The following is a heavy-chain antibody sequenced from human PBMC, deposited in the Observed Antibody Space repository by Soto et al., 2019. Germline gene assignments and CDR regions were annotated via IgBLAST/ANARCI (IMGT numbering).Heavy chain of an antibody. V-gene: IGHV3-30-3*01. CDR1: GFSFGSYA. CDR2: ISYHGREI. CDR3: GRDPVAVTGSFGDW. J-gene: IGHJ4*03. D-gene: IGHD6-19*01. Sequence: GVSLRLSCEVSGFSFGSYAFHWVRHAPGKRLEWLSVISYHGREIYYADSARDRFTIPRDNFKKTVYLQMNSLRSDDTALYYCGRDPVAVTGSFGDWWGQGPLVTV.